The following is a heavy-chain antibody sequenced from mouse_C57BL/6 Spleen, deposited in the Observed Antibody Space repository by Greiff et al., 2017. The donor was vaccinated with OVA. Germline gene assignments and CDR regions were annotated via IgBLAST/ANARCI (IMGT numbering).Heavy chain of an antibody. D-gene: IGHD1-1*01. CDR2: IDPENGDT. Sequence: VQLKQSGAELVRPGASVKLSCTASGFNIKDDYMHWVKQRPEQGLEWIGWIDPENGDTEYASKFQGKATITADTSSNTAYLQLSSLTSEDTAVYYCTEPYGSSYDWFAYWGQGTLVTVSA. V-gene: IGHV14-4*01. CDR1: GFNIKDDY. J-gene: IGHJ3*01. CDR3: TEPYGSSYDWFAY.